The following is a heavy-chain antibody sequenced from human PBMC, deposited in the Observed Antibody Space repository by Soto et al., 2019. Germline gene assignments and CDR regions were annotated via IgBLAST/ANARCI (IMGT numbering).Heavy chain of an antibody. CDR2: IYGSGRGI. D-gene: IGHD2-21*01. CDR1: GLPHSSFA. Sequence: GGSLRLSCTASGLPHSSFAMMWVRQAPGKGLECVSGIYGSGRGIEYADSVKGRFTISRDNSKNTVYLRMTDLRADDTAVYYCAKDAVYNDGLWLMDHWGQGTQVT. V-gene: IGHV3-23*05. CDR3: AKDAVYNDGLWLMDH. J-gene: IGHJ4*02.